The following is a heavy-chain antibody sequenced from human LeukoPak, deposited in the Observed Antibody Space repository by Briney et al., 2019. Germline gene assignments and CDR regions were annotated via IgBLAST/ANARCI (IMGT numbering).Heavy chain of an antibody. J-gene: IGHJ4*02. CDR3: ARGPSGFDY. Sequence: SGGSLRLPCAASGFTVSSYYMSWVRQAPGKGLEWVSLIYSGGSTYYADSVKGRFTISRDNSKNTLYLQMNSLRAEDTAVYYCARGPSGFDYWGQGTLVTVSS. D-gene: IGHD3-10*01. V-gene: IGHV3-53*01. CDR2: IYSGGST. CDR1: GFTVSSYY.